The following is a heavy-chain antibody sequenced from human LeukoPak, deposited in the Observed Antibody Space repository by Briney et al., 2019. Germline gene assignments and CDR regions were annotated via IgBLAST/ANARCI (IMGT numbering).Heavy chain of an antibody. V-gene: IGHV4-4*07. CDR1: GGAPSSLS. J-gene: IGHJ6*02. D-gene: IGHD1-26*01. CDR3: ARGSWDLYYGMDV. Sequence: SQTLSLTCTLSGGAPSSLSWSWVPPPAGKGLEWIGRIYTSGSTNYNPSLKSRVTMSVDTSKNQFSLKLSSVTAADTAVYYCARGSWDLYYGMDVWGQGTTVTVSS. CDR2: IYTSGST.